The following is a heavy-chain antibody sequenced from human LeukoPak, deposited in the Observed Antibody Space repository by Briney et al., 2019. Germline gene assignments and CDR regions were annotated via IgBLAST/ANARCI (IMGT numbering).Heavy chain of an antibody. J-gene: IGHJ4*02. D-gene: IGHD6-13*01. Sequence: PSETLSLTCTVSGGSISSYYWSWIRQPAGKGLEWIGRIYTSGSTNYNPSLKSRVTMSVDTSKNQFSLKLSSVTAADTAVYYCARDRSSWYDPLLDYWGQGTLVTVSS. CDR1: GGSISSYY. V-gene: IGHV4-4*07. CDR2: IYTSGST. CDR3: ARDRSSWYDPLLDY.